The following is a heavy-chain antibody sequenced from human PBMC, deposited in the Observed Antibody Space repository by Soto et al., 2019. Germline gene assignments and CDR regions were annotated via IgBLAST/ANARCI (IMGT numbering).Heavy chain of an antibody. CDR3: SRVDPGETSPFDH. Sequence: QVQLVQSGAEVKKPGASVKVSCKASGYIFTSYYIHWVRQAPGQGLEWMGWINPFDGSRMFAQNFQGRVTMTRDTSTSTVYMEVSSLRSEDTAVYYCSRVDPGETSPFDHWGPGTLVTVSS. CDR1: GYIFTSYY. V-gene: IGHV1-46*03. CDR2: INPFDGSR. J-gene: IGHJ4*02. D-gene: IGHD3-10*01.